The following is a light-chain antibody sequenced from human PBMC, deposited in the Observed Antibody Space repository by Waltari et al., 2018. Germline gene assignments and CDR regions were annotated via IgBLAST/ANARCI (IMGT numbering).Light chain of an antibody. CDR2: GAS. J-gene: IGKJ2*01. V-gene: IGKV3-20*01. CDR1: QSLSSSY. CDR3: QQYDSTPYT. Sequence: EIVLTQSPDTLSLSPGDRAALSCRASQSLSSSYLAWYQQKPGQAPRLPIYGASSRATGIPDRFSGSGSETDFTLTISRLEPEDFAVYYCQQYDSTPYTFGQGTKLEIK.